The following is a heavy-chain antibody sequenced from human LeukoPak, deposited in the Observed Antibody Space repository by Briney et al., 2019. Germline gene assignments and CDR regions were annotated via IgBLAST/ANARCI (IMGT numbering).Heavy chain of an antibody. CDR2: IYYSGST. CDR3: ARGCDDFWSGYERPNWFDP. Sequence: PSETLSLTCTVSGGSISSYYWSWIRQPPGKGLEWIGYIYYSGSTNYNPSLKSRVTISVDTSKNQFSLKLSSVTAADTAVYYCARGCDDFWSGYERPNWFDPWGQGTLVTATS. CDR1: GGSISSYY. V-gene: IGHV4-59*01. D-gene: IGHD3-3*01. J-gene: IGHJ5*02.